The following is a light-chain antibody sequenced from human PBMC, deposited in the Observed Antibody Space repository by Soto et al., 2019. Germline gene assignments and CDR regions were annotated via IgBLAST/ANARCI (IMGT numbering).Light chain of an antibody. CDR2: SNN. J-gene: IGLJ2*01. Sequence: QSVLTQPPSASGTPGQRVTISCSGSSSNIGSNTVNWYQQLPGTAPKLLIYSNNQRPSGVPGRFSGSKSGTSASLAISGLQSEGEADYYCAAWDDSLNGVYVFGGGTKLTVL. CDR3: AAWDDSLNGVYV. CDR1: SSNIGSNT. V-gene: IGLV1-44*01.